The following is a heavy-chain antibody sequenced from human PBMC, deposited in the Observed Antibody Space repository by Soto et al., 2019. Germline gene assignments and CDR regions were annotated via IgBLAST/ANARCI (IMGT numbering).Heavy chain of an antibody. Sequence: EVQLVESGGGLVQPGGSLRLSCAASGFTFSDHYMTGVRKAPGKGLEWVPRGRNRVNSHTTEYAASVKGRFTISRDESKSSLYLQMNSLKIEDTAVYYCTRGLLGGAPSYTFHGMDVWGQGTTVTVSS. J-gene: IGHJ6*01. CDR1: GFTFSDHY. D-gene: IGHD1-26*01. CDR2: GRNRVNSHTT. CDR3: TRGLLGGAPSYTFHGMDV. V-gene: IGHV3-72*01.